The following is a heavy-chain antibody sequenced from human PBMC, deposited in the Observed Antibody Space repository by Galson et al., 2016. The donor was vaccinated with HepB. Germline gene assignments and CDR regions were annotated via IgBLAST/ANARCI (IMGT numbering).Heavy chain of an antibody. D-gene: IGHD7-27*01. J-gene: IGHJ4*02. V-gene: IGHV3-33*01. CDR2: IWYDGSKK. CDR3: ARRGINWGFFDY. Sequence: SLRLSCAASGFTLSHFGLHWVRQAPGKGLEWVAMIWYDGSKKYYADSVKGRFTISRDNSKNTLYLQMNSLRAEDTGVYYCARRGINWGFFDYWGQGTLVTVSS. CDR1: GFTLSHFG.